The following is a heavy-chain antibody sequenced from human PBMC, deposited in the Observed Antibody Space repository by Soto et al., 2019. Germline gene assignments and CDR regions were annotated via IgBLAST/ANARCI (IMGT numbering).Heavy chain of an antibody. D-gene: IGHD3-22*01. CDR2: INWNGGST. Sequence: EVQLVESGGCVVRPGGSLRLSCAASGFTFDDYGMSWVRQAPGKGLEWVSGINWNGGSTGYADSVKGRFTISRDNAKNSLYLQMNSLRAEDTALYYCAIDQQEHYYDSSGYSDFWGQGTLVTVSS. CDR1: GFTFDDYG. V-gene: IGHV3-20*04. J-gene: IGHJ4*02. CDR3: AIDQQEHYYDSSGYSDF.